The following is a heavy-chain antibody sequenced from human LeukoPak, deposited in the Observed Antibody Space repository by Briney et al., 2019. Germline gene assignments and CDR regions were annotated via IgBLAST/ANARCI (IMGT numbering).Heavy chain of an antibody. D-gene: IGHD3-3*01. CDR1: GGSFSGYY. CDR2: INHSGST. CDR3: ARRGGYDFWSGNFGNWFDP. V-gene: IGHV4-34*01. Sequence: SETLSLTCAVSGGSFSGYYWSWIRQPPGKGLEWIGEINHSGSTNYNPSLKSRVTISVDTSKNQFSLKLSSVTAADTAVYYCARRGGYDFWSGNFGNWFDPWGQGTLVTVSS. J-gene: IGHJ5*02.